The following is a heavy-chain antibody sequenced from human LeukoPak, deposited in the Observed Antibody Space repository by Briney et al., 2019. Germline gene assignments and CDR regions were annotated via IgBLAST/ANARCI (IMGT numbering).Heavy chain of an antibody. D-gene: IGHD3-22*01. CDR1: GGSISSYY. Sequence: PSETLSLTCTVAGGSISSYYWSWIRQPAGKGLEWIGRIYTSGSTNYNPSLKSRVTMSVDTSKNQFSLKLSSVTAADTAVYYCARDPPWGGSSYYDSSGSDYFDYWGQGTLVTVSS. V-gene: IGHV4-4*07. CDR3: ARDPPWGGSSYYDSSGSDYFDY. CDR2: IYTSGST. J-gene: IGHJ4*02.